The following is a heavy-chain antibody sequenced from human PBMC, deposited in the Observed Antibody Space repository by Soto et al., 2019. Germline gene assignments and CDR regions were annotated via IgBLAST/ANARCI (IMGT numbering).Heavy chain of an antibody. CDR2: IYYSGST. J-gene: IGHJ6*02. D-gene: IGHD5-18*01. V-gene: IGHV4-31*03. Sequence: QVQLQESGPGLVKPSQTLSLTCTDSGGSISSGGYYWSWIRQHPGKGLEWIGYIYYSGSTYYNPSLKSRVTISVDTSKNQFSLKLSSVTAADTAVYYCARDHYSYGYYYYGMDVWGQGTTVTVSS. CDR1: GGSISSGGYY. CDR3: ARDHYSYGYYYYGMDV.